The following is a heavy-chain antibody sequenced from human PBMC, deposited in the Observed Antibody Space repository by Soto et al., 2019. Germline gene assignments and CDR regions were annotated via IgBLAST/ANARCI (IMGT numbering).Heavy chain of an antibody. Sequence: SQTLSLTCAISGDSVSSNSAAWNWIRQSPSRGLEWLGRTYYRSKWYNDYAVSVKSRITINPDTSKNQFSLQLNSVTPGDTAVYYCAREDIVVVPAARGNWFDPWGQGTLVTISS. CDR3: AREDIVVVPAARGNWFDP. CDR1: GDSVSSNSAA. D-gene: IGHD2-2*01. V-gene: IGHV6-1*01. CDR2: TYYRSKWYN. J-gene: IGHJ5*02.